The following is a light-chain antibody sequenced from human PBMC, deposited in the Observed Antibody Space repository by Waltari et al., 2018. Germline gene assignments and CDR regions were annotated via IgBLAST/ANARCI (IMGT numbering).Light chain of an antibody. V-gene: IGKV3-15*01. CDR3: HQYNNWPPWT. J-gene: IGKJ1*01. CDR1: QSISSN. CDR2: ATS. Sequence: EIVMTQSPATLSVSPGEGATLSCRASQSISSNLAWYQQRPGQAPRLLIFATSTRATGVPARFRGSGSGTEFTLTISSMQSEDCAIYYCHQYNNWPPWTFGQGTKVEIK.